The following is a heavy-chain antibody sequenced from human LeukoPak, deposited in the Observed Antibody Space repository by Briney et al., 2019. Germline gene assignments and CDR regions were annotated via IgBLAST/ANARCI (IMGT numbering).Heavy chain of an antibody. CDR3: ARDPSPYYYDSSGSN. Sequence: SETLSLTCAVYGGSFSGYYWSWIRQPPGKGLEWIGEINHSGSTNYNPSLKSRVTISVDTSKNQFSLKLSSVTAADTAVYYCARDPSPYYYDSSGSNWGQGTLVTVSS. J-gene: IGHJ4*02. V-gene: IGHV4-34*01. D-gene: IGHD3-22*01. CDR2: INHSGST. CDR1: GGSFSGYY.